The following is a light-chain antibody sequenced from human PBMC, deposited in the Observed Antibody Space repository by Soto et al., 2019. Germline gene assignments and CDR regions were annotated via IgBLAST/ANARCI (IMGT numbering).Light chain of an antibody. CDR1: SSDVGGYNY. CDR3: SSYTSSSTFV. CDR2: DVS. V-gene: IGLV2-14*01. Sequence: QSALTQPASVSGSPGQSITISCTGTSSDVGGYNYVSWYQQHPGKAPKLMIYDVSNRPSGVSNRFSGSKSGNTASLTISGGQDEDEADDYCSSYTSSSTFVFGTGTKLTVL. J-gene: IGLJ1*01.